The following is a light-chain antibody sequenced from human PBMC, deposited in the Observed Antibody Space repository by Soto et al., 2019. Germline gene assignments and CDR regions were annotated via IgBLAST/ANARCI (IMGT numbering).Light chain of an antibody. CDR1: QSVSSY. Sequence: EIVLTQSPATLSLSPGERATLSCRASQSVSSYLAWYQQKPGQAPRLLIYDASNRATGIPARFSGSGSGTDFTLTLSSLEPEEFAVYYCQQRSNWPPLTFGGGTKVEI. CDR3: QQRSNWPPLT. V-gene: IGKV3-11*01. J-gene: IGKJ4*01. CDR2: DAS.